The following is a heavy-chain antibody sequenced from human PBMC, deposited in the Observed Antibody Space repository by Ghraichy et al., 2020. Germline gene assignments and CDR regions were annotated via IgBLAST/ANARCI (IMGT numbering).Heavy chain of an antibody. Sequence: SGPTLVKPTQTLTLTCTFSGFSLSTSGMYVSWIRQSPGKALEWLARIDWDDDKYYSTSLKTRLTISKDTSKNQVVLTMTNMDPVDTATYYCARIRRGSGSYPDRDYFYYWSQVTLVTVSS. CDR1: GFSLSTSGMY. CDR2: IDWDDDK. CDR3: ARIRRGSGSYPDRDYFYY. D-gene: IGHD3-10*01. J-gene: IGHJ4*02. V-gene: IGHV2-70*11.